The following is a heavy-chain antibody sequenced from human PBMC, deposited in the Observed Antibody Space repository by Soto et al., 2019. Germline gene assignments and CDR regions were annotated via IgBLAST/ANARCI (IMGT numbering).Heavy chain of an antibody. J-gene: IGHJ6*02. D-gene: IGHD2-2*01. Sequence: GXAVKVSCTASGYPFTGYYFHWVREAPGQGLEWMGWINPETGGTSYAQKFQGRVTLSRDTSVNTAYLELSRLRFDDAAVYFCARERYQVISDGMDVWGQGTTVTVSS. V-gene: IGHV1-2*02. CDR1: GYPFTGYY. CDR2: INPETGGT. CDR3: ARERYQVISDGMDV.